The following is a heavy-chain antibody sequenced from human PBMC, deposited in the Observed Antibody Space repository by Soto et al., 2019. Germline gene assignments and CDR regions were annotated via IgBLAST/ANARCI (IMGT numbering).Heavy chain of an antibody. D-gene: IGHD3-22*01. CDR1: GFSLSTSGVG. J-gene: IGHJ4*02. CDR3: ARYYYFPQTAYYYFDY. CDR2: IYWDDDK. Sequence: QITLKESGPTLVKPTQTLTLTCTFSGFSLSTSGVGVGWIRQPPGKALEWLALIYWDDDKRYSPSLKSRLTFTKDTSKNQVVLTMTNMDPVDTATYYCARYYYFPQTAYYYFDYWGQGTLVAVSS. V-gene: IGHV2-5*02.